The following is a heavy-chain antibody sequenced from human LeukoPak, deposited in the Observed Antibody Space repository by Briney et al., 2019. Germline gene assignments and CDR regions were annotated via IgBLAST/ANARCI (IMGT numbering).Heavy chain of an antibody. CDR2: IYYSGST. CDR3: ARVRQRYSSGWDYYYMDV. V-gene: IGHV4-59*01. CDR1: GGSISSYY. D-gene: IGHD6-25*01. J-gene: IGHJ6*03. Sequence: SETLSLTCTVSGGSISSYYWSWIRQPPGKGLEWIGYIYYSGSTNYNPSLKSRVTISVDTSKNQFSLKLSSVTAADTAVYYCARVRQRYSSGWDYYYMDVWGKGTTVTVSS.